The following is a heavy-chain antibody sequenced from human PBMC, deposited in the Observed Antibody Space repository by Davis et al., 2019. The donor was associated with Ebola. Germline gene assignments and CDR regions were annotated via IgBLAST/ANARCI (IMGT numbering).Heavy chain of an antibody. Sequence: GESLKISCAASGFTFSSYWMSWVRQAPGKGLEWVANIKQDGSEKYYVDSVKGRFTISRDNAKNSLYLQMNSLRAEDTAVYYCARDNWNSFDYRGQGTLVTVSS. J-gene: IGHJ4*02. D-gene: IGHD1-20*01. CDR3: ARDNWNSFDY. CDR2: IKQDGSEK. V-gene: IGHV3-7*01. CDR1: GFTFSSYW.